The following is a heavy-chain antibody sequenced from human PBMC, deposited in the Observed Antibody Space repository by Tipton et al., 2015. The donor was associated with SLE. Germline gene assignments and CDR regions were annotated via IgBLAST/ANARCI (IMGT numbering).Heavy chain of an antibody. CDR1: GGSFSGYY. D-gene: IGHD1-14*01. Sequence: TLSLTCAVYGGSFSGYYWSWIRQPPGKGLEWIGEINHSGSTNYNPSLKSRVTISVDTSKNQSSLRLSSVTAADTAVYYCARSPGSARAEYFHHWGQGTLVTVSS. CDR3: ARSPGSARAEYFHH. CDR2: INHSGST. V-gene: IGHV4-34*01. J-gene: IGHJ1*01.